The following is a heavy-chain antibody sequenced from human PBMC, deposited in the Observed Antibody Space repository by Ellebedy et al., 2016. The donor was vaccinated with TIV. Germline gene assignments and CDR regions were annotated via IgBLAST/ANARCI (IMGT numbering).Heavy chain of an antibody. CDR3: ARDRGRDFDY. CDR1: GFTFSSYA. D-gene: IGHD3-10*01. Sequence: GGSLRLSCAASGFTFSSYAMHWVRQAPGKGLEWVAVISYDGSNKYYADSVKGRFTISRDNAKNSLYLQMNSLRAEDTAVYYCARDRGRDFDYWGQGTLVTVSS. V-gene: IGHV3-30-3*01. CDR2: ISYDGSNK. J-gene: IGHJ4*02.